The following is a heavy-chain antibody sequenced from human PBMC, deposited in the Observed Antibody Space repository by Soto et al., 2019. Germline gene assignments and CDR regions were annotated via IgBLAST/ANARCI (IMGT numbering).Heavy chain of an antibody. CDR3: ARDKITGLFGY. D-gene: IGHD2-8*02. V-gene: IGHV4-34*01. CDR2: INHSGST. J-gene: IGHJ4*02. CDR1: GGSFSGYY. Sequence: QVQLQQWGAGLLKPSETLSLTCAVYGGSFSGYYWTWIRQPPGTGLEWIGEINHSGSTNYNPSLNRRATRSVDTSKNQSSPKLTSVTSAETAVSYCARDKITGLFGYWGQGTLVTVSS.